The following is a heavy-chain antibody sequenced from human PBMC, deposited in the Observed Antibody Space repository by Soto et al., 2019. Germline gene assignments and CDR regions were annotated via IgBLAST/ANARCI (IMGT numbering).Heavy chain of an antibody. J-gene: IGHJ6*03. CDR2: IYYSGST. D-gene: IGHD2-15*01. CDR3: ARSYRRYCSGGSCYSYYYYYMDV. Sequence: SETLSLTCTVSGGSISSYYWSLIRQPPGKGLEWIGYIYYSGSTNYNPSLKSRVTISVDTSKNQFSLKLSSVTAADTAVYYCARSYRRYCSGGSCYSYYYYYMDVWGKGTTVTVSS. CDR1: GGSISSYY. V-gene: IGHV4-59*01.